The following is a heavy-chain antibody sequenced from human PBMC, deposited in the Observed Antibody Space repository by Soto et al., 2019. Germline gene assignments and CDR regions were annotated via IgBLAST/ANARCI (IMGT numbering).Heavy chain of an antibody. CDR3: ATDPYYYASGF. J-gene: IGHJ4*02. V-gene: IGHV3-11*01. CDR1: GFTFSAQY. D-gene: IGHD3-10*01. Sequence: SLRLSCAASGFTFSAQYMTWIRQAPGKGLEWVSKISGDATLTYYADSVKGRFTVSRDNAKNLVYLQMNSLRPEDTAFYYCATDPYYYASGFWGQGTLVTVSS. CDR2: ISGDATLT.